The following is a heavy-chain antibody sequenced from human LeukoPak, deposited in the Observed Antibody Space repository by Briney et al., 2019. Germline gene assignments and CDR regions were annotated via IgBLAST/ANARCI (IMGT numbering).Heavy chain of an antibody. J-gene: IGHJ4*02. CDR2: IYYSGST. V-gene: IGHV4-59*01. Sequence: SETLSLTCTVSGGSISSYYWSWIRQPPGKGLEWIAYIYYSGSTNYNPSLKSRVTISVDTSKNQFSLKLSSVTAADTAVYYCARDLDYWGQGTLVTVSS. CDR3: ARDLDY. CDR1: GGSISSYY.